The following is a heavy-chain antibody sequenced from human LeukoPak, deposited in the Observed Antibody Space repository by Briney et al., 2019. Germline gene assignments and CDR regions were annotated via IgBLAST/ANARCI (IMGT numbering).Heavy chain of an antibody. CDR3: ARGVPAVDI. CDR2: ISTTSSYT. D-gene: IGHD2-2*01. J-gene: IGHJ3*02. Sequence: GGSLRLSCAASGFTFSSYSMNWVRQAPGKGLEWFSSISTTSSYTYYADSVKGRFTISRDNAKNSLYLQMNGLRAEDTAVYYCARGVPAVDIWGQGTMVTVSS. V-gene: IGHV3-21*01. CDR1: GFTFSSYS.